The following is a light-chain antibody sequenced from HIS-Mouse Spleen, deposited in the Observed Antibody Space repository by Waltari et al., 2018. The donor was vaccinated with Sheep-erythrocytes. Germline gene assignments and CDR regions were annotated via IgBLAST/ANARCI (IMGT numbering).Light chain of an antibody. CDR3: CSYAGSSTWV. CDR2: EVS. CDR1: SRDVGGYNY. J-gene: IGLJ3*02. Sequence: QSALTQPPSASGSPGQSVTISCTGTSRDVGGYNYVSWYQQHPGKAPKLMLYEVSTRPSGGSNRFYGSKSGNTASLTISGLQAEDEADYYCCSYAGSSTWVFGGGTKLTVL. V-gene: IGLV2-23*02.